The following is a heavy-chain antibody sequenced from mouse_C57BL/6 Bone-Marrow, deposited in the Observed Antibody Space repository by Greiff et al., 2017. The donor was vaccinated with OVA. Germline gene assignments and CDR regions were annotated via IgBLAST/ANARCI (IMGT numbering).Heavy chain of an antibody. CDR2: IYPRSGNT. D-gene: IGHD2-5*01. Sequence: VKLVESGAELARPGASVKLSCKASGYTFTSYGISWVKQRTGQGLEWIGEIYPRSGNTYYNEKFKGKATLTADKSSSTAYMELRSLTSEDSAVYFCATAYYSNYWFAYWGQGTLVTVSA. CDR1: GYTFTSYG. V-gene: IGHV1-81*01. J-gene: IGHJ3*01. CDR3: ATAYYSNYWFAY.